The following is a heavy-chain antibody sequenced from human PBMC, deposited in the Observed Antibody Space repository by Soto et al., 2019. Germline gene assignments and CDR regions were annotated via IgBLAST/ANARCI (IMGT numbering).Heavy chain of an antibody. CDR1: GFTFSDYY. V-gene: IGHV3-11*06. CDR3: ARGLYCSSTSCYDSYYYGMDV. Sequence: GGSLRLSCAASGFTFSDYYMSWIRQAPGKGLEWVSYISSSSSYTNYADSVKGRFTISRDNAKNSLYLQMNSLRAEDTAVYYCARGLYCSSTSCYDSYYYGMDVWGQGTTVTVS. D-gene: IGHD2-2*01. J-gene: IGHJ6*02. CDR2: ISSSSSYT.